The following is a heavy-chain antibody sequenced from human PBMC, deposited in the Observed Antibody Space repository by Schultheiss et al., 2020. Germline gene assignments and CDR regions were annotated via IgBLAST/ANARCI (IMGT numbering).Heavy chain of an antibody. J-gene: IGHJ4*02. Sequence: GESLKISCAASGLTLSDYTMNWVRQAPGKGLEWVAVISYDGSNKYYADSVKGRFTISRDNSKNTLYLQMNSLRAEDTAVYYCARGSYYDSSGYPLDYWGQGTLVTVSS. CDR2: ISYDGSNK. D-gene: IGHD3-22*01. CDR3: ARGSYYDSSGYPLDY. CDR1: GLTLSDYT. V-gene: IGHV3-30*03.